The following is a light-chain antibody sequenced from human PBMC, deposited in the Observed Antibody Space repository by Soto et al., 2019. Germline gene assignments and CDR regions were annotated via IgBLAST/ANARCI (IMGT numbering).Light chain of an antibody. V-gene: IGLV2-18*02. CDR3: TSYTGSRTWV. CDR2: EVT. CDR1: SSDVGSYNR. J-gene: IGLJ3*02. Sequence: QSALTQPPSVSGSPGQSVTISCTGTSSDVGSYNRVSWYQQPPGTAPKLMIYEVTNRPSGVPDRFSASKSGNTASLTISGLQAEDEADYYCTSYTGSRTWVFGRGTKLTVL.